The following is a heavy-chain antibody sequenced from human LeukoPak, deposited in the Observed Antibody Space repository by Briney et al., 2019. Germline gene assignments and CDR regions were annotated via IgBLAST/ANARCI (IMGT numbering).Heavy chain of an antibody. CDR3: ARTGVVPDY. CDR1: GFTFSRYW. Sequence: GGSLRLSCAASGFTFSRYWLTWVRQAPGKGLEWVSSISSSSSYIYYADSVKGRFTISRDNAKNSLYLQMNSLRAEDTAVYYCARTGVVPDYWGQGTLVTVSS. V-gene: IGHV3-21*01. D-gene: IGHD2-2*01. J-gene: IGHJ4*02. CDR2: ISSSSSYI.